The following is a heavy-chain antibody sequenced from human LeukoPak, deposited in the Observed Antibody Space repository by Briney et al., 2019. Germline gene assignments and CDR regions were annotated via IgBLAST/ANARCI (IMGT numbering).Heavy chain of an antibody. CDR3: ARSSTRMYSSSPMDY. D-gene: IGHD6-6*01. CDR2: IYYSGST. V-gene: IGHV4-59*01. CDR1: GGSISSYY. J-gene: IGHJ4*02. Sequence: TLSLTCTVSGGSISSYYWSWIRQPPGKGLEWIGYIYYSGSTNYNPSLKSRVTISVDTSKNQFSLKLSSVTAADTAVYYCARSSTRMYSSSPMDYWGQGTLVTVSS.